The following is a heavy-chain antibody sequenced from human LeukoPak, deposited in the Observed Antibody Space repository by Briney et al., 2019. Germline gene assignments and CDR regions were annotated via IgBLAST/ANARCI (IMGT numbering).Heavy chain of an antibody. CDR1: GGSFSGYY. CDR2: INHSGST. J-gene: IGHJ4*02. D-gene: IGHD3-9*01. Sequence: SETLSLTCTVSGGSFSGYYWSWIRQPPGKGLEWIGEINHSGSTNYNPSLKSRVTISVDTSKNQFSLKLSSVTAADTAVYYCARGTDKHYFDYWGQGTLVTVSS. V-gene: IGHV4-34*01. CDR3: ARGTDKHYFDY.